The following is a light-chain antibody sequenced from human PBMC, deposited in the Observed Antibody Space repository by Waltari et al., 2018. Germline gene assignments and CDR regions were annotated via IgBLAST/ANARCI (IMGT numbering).Light chain of an antibody. CDR1: QSVLYNSNNV. J-gene: IGKJ2*01. CDR3: QQYYSTPYT. CDR2: WAS. Sequence: DIVMTQSPDSLAVSLGERATTNCKSSQSVLYNSNNVAGYQQKPGQPPKLLIYWASTRESGVPDRFSGSGSGTDFTLTISSLQAEDVAVYYCQQYYSTPYTFGQGTKLEIK. V-gene: IGKV4-1*01.